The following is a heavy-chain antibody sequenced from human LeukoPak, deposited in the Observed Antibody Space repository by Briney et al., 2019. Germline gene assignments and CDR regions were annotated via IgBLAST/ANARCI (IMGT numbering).Heavy chain of an antibody. Sequence: GRSLRLSCAASGFSFSNYALHWVRQAPGKGLEWVALMSYAGSTMYYAESVRGRFTISGDNSKETLYLQMNSLMPEDTAVYYCARDLGYSSYPHRLAVWGKGTTVIVSS. CDR2: MSYAGSTM. D-gene: IGHD3-22*01. CDR3: ARDLGYSSYPHRLAV. CDR1: GFSFSNYA. V-gene: IGHV3-30*04. J-gene: IGHJ6*04.